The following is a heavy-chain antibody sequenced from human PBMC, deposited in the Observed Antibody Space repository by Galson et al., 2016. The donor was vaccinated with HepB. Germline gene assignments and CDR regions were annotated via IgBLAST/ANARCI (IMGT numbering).Heavy chain of an antibody. V-gene: IGHV4-39*01. Sequence: SETLSLTCAVTGDSINTNTYHWGWLRQSPGKGLEWLASVYYTGSTHYNPSLKGRVTIFEDTSKNEVSLRLTSVTAADTAIYYCARHLRNNREGFGYWGQGTLFIVSS. J-gene: IGHJ4*02. D-gene: IGHD3-10*01. CDR3: ARHLRNNREGFGY. CDR1: GDSINTNTYH. CDR2: VYYTGST.